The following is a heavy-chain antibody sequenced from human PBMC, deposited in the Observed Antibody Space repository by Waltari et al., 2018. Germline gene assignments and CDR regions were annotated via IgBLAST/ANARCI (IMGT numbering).Heavy chain of an antibody. CDR1: GFTFSSYA. Sequence: EVQLFESGGGLVRPGGSLRVSCAASGFTFSSYAMNWVRQAPGKGLEWVSSISGSGDSTYYTDSVKGRFTISRDNSKNTLYLQMDSLRAEDTAVYYCARDPGFSEFDLWGQGTLVSISA. V-gene: IGHV3-23*01. CDR3: ARDPGFSEFDL. CDR2: ISGSGDST. J-gene: IGHJ3*01.